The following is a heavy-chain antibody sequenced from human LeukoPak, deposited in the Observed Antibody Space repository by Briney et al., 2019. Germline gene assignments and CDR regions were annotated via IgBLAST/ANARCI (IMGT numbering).Heavy chain of an antibody. Sequence: ASVKVSCKASGYTFTGYYMHWVRQAPGQGLEWMGWINPNSGGTNYAQKFQGWVTMTRDTSISTAYMELSRLRSDDTAVYYCAREEPGGGSPALLDYWGQGTLVTVSS. CDR1: GYTFTGYY. V-gene: IGHV1-2*04. CDR2: INPNSGGT. J-gene: IGHJ4*02. D-gene: IGHD1-26*01. CDR3: AREEPGGGSPALLDY.